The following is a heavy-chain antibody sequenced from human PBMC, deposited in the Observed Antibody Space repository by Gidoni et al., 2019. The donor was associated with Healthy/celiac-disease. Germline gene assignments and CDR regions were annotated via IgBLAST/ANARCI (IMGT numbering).Heavy chain of an antibody. Sequence: QVQLVESGGGVVQPGRSLRLSCAASGFTFSSYGMHWVRQAPGKGLEWVAVISYDGSNKYYADSVKGRFTISRDNSKNTLYLQMNSLRAEDTAVYYCAKDRVVGATTYYYYGMDVWGQGTTVTVSS. CDR2: ISYDGSNK. V-gene: IGHV3-30*18. CDR3: AKDRVVGATTYYYYGMDV. D-gene: IGHD1-26*01. CDR1: GFTFSSYG. J-gene: IGHJ6*02.